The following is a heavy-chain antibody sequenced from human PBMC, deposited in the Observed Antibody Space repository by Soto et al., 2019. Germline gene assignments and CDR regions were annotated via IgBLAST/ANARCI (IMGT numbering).Heavy chain of an antibody. D-gene: IGHD6-19*01. CDR2: VYYTGST. Sequence: SETLSLTCIVAFGSISCAYGILIRQSPGKGLEWLGYVYYTGSTNYSPSLRSRVSISVDTSKNEFSLRLSSVTAADTAVYFCARSVAVPGAHIDYWGQGTKVAVCS. CDR1: FGSISCAY. CDR3: ARSVAVPGAHIDY. J-gene: IGHJ4*02. V-gene: IGHV4-59*01.